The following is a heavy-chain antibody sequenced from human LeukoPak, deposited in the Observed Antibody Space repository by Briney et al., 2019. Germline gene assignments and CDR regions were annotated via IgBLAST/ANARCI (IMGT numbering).Heavy chain of an antibody. CDR3: ARDCGGDCYYDY. CDR2: ISGSGGST. V-gene: IGHV3-23*01. Sequence: PGRSLRLSCAASGFTFDDYAMHWVRQAPGKGLEWVSAISGSGGSTYYADSVKGRFTISRDNSKNTLYLQMNSLRAEDTAVYYCARDCGGDCYYDYWGQGTLVTVSS. J-gene: IGHJ4*02. D-gene: IGHD2-21*01. CDR1: GFTFDDYA.